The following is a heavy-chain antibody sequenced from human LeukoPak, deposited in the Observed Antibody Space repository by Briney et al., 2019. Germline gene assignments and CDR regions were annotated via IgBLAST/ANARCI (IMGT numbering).Heavy chain of an antibody. Sequence: GGSLRLSCAASGFTFSSYWMSWVRQAPGKGLEWVSSISSSSSYIYYADSVKGRFTISRDNAKNSLYLQMNSLRAEDTAVYYCARSGYSYGYDYYYYYMDVWGKGTTVTVSS. CDR2: ISSSSSYI. V-gene: IGHV3-21*01. CDR3: ARSGYSYGYDYYYYYMDV. J-gene: IGHJ6*03. CDR1: GFTFSSYW. D-gene: IGHD5-18*01.